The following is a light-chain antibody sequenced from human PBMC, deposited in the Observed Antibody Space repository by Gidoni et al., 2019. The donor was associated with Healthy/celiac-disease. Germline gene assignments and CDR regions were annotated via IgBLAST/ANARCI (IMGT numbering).Light chain of an antibody. CDR3: ASWDDSLNWV. CDR2: SNI. Sequence: QSVLTQPPAASGTPGQRVTISCSGSSSNIGSNNVNWYQQPPGTAPHNLIYSNIQRPPGVPDRFSGSSSCTSASLAIIGLQYEDEADYYCASWDDSLNWVFGGGTKLTVL. J-gene: IGLJ3*02. V-gene: IGLV1-44*01. CDR1: SSNIGSNN.